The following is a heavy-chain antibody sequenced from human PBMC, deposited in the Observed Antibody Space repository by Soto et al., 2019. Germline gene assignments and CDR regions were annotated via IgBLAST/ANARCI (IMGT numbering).Heavy chain of an antibody. CDR3: ATDGPGKQSLVGYYFDY. V-gene: IGHV3-30*03. J-gene: IGHJ4*02. Sequence: GGSLRLSCAASGFTFSDCGMHWVRQAPGKGLEWVAVISSDGSKKYYVDSVEGRFTISRDNSKNTLFLQMDSLRGVDTAVYYCATDGPGKQSLVGYYFDYWGQGTLVTVSS. CDR2: ISSDGSKK. D-gene: IGHD6-19*01. CDR1: GFTFSDCG.